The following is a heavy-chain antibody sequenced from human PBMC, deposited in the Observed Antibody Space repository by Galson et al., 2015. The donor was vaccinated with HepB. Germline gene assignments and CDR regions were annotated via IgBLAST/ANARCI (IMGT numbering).Heavy chain of an antibody. V-gene: IGHV3-23*01. J-gene: IGHJ5*02. D-gene: IGHD6-13*01. CDR3: AKDPDPSIAAAGWGWFDP. Sequence: SLRLSCAASGFTFSSYAMSWVRQAPGMGLEWVSAISGSGGSTYYADSVKGRFTISRDNSKNTLYLQMNSLRAEDTAVYYCAKDPDPSIAAAGWGWFDPWGQGTLVTVSS. CDR1: GFTFSSYA. CDR2: ISGSGGST.